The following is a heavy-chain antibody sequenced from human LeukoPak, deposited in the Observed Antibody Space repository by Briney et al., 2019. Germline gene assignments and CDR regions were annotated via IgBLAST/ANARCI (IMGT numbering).Heavy chain of an antibody. D-gene: IGHD1-1*01. CDR1: GFTFDDYG. J-gene: IGHJ4*02. Sequence: GGSLRLSCAASGFTFDDYGMSWVRQAPGKGLEWVSNINRNGGNTAYADSVKGRFTISRDNAKNSLYLQMNSLRAEDTALYYRARDHGAKALTNYIDYWGQGTLVTVSS. CDR3: ARDHGAKALTNYIDY. V-gene: IGHV3-20*04. CDR2: INRNGGNT.